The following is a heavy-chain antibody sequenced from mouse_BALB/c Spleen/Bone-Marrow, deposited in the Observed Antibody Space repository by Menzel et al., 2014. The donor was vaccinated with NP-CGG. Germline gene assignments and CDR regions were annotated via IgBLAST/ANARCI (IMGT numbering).Heavy chain of an antibody. CDR2: ISDGGSYT. Sequence: EVQLQESGGGLVKPGGSLKLSCAASGFTFSDYYMYWVRQTPEKRLEWVATISDGGSYTYYPDSVKGRFTISRDNAKNNLYLQMSSMKSEDTAMYYCARVSYDYFDYWGQGTTLTVSP. J-gene: IGHJ2*01. CDR3: ARVSYDYFDY. D-gene: IGHD2-4*01. V-gene: IGHV5-4*02. CDR1: GFTFSDYY.